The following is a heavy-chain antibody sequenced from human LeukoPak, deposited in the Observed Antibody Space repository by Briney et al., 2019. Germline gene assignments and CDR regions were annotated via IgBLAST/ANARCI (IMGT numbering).Heavy chain of an antibody. CDR1: GFTFTDSY. CDR3: ARVNMIRGVIDY. Sequence: GGSLRLSXAASGFTFTDSYMTWVCQAPGKGLEWISYSSSHGSTIYYADSVKGRFTISRDSANNSLYLQMNSLTAADTALYFSARVNMIRGVIDYWGQGTLVTVSS. D-gene: IGHD3-10*01. V-gene: IGHV3-11*04. CDR2: SSSHGSTI. J-gene: IGHJ4*02.